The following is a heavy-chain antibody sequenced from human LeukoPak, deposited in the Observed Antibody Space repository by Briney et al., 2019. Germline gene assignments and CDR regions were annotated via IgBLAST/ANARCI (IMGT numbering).Heavy chain of an antibody. CDR3: ARHAPKERRRDGYNYPLDY. Sequence: SQTLSLTCTVSGGSISSGGYYWSWIRQPPGKGLEWIGYIYHSGSTYYNPSLKSRVTISVDTSKNQFSLKLSSVTAADTAVYYCARHAPKERRRDGYNYPLDYWGQGTLVTVSS. CDR2: IYHSGST. CDR1: GGSISSGGYY. J-gene: IGHJ4*02. V-gene: IGHV4-30-2*01. D-gene: IGHD5-24*01.